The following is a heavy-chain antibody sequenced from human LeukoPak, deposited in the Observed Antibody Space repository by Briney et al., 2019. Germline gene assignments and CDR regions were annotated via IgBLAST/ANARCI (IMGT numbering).Heavy chain of an antibody. CDR2: IYTSGST. Sequence: SETLSLTCTVSGGSISNYYWTWIRQPAGKGLEWIGRIYTSGSTNYNPSLKSRVTMSVDTSKNQFSLKLSSVTAADTAVYYCAREDYYGTNFDYWGQGALVTVSS. V-gene: IGHV4-4*07. CDR3: AREDYYGTNFDY. D-gene: IGHD3-10*01. J-gene: IGHJ4*02. CDR1: GGSISNYY.